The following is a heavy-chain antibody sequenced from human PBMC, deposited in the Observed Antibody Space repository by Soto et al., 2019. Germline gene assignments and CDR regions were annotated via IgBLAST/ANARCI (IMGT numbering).Heavy chain of an antibody. D-gene: IGHD3-16*01. CDR1: GFTFSNAW. CDR2: IKSKTDGGTT. CDR3: TGEVIRNYFDY. V-gene: IGHV3-15*01. J-gene: IGHJ4*02. Sequence: EVQLVESGGGLVKPGGSLRLSCAASGFTFSNAWMSWVRQAPGKGLEWVGRIKSKTDGGTTDYAAPVKGRFTISREDSKHTLYLQMNSLKTEYTAVYYCTGEVIRNYFDYWGQGTLVTVSS.